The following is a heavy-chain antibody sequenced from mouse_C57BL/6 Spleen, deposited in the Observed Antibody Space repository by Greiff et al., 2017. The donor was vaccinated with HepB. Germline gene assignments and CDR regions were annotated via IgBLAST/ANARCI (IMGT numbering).Heavy chain of an antibody. D-gene: IGHD4-1*01. V-gene: IGHV1-69*01. CDR2: IDPSDSYT. CDR3: ARWGLGRGDY. CDR1: GYTFTSYW. J-gene: IGHJ2*01. Sequence: QVQLQQPGAELVMPGASVKLSCKASGYTFTSYWMHWVKQRPGQGLEWIGEIDPSDSYTNYNQKFKGKSTLTVDKSSSTADMQLSSLTSEDSAGYYCARWGLGRGDYWGQGTTLTVSS.